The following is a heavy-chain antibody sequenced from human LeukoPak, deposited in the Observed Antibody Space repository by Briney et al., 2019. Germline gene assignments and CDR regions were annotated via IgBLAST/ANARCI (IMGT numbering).Heavy chain of an antibody. CDR3: ARAVRYYDISTGYP. CDR2: MNPNSGNT. Sequence: AASVKVSCKASGYTFTSYDIDWVRQATGQGLEWMGWMNPNSGNTGYAQKFQGRVTMTRNTSISTAYMELSSLRSEDTAVYYCARAVRYYDISTGYPWGQGTLVTVSS. D-gene: IGHD3-9*01. CDR1: GYTFTSYD. V-gene: IGHV1-8*01. J-gene: IGHJ4*02.